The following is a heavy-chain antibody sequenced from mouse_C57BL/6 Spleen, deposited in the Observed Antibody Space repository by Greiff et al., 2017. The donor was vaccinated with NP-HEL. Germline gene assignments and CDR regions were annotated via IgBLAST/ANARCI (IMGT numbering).Heavy chain of an antibody. CDR2: LRNNANGYTT. CDR1: GFTFTDYY. Sequence: EVKVEESGGGLVQPGGSLSLSCAASGFTFTDYYMSWVRQPPGKALEWLGFLRNNANGYTTEYSASVKGRFTISRENSQSIRYLQMNALRAEDSATDYCARWAPTGNPYFDYWGQGTTLTVSS. D-gene: IGHD4-1*02. J-gene: IGHJ2*01. CDR3: ARWAPTGNPYFDY. V-gene: IGHV7-3*01.